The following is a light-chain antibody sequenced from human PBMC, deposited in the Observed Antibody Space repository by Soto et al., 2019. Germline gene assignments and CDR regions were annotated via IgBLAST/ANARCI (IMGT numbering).Light chain of an antibody. CDR1: SSNIGAGYD. Sequence: QSVLTQPPSVSGAPGQRVTISCTGSSSNIGAGYDVHWYQQLPGTAPQLLIYVNNNRPSGVPDRFSGSKSGTSASLAITGLQAEDEADYYCQSYDSSLSGSVFGGGTKLTVL. J-gene: IGLJ2*01. CDR3: QSYDSSLSGSV. CDR2: VNN. V-gene: IGLV1-40*01.